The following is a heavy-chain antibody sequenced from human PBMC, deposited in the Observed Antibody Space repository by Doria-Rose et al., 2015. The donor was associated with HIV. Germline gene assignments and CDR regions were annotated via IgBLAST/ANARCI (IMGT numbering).Heavy chain of an antibody. CDR2: INAGNGDT. Sequence: QVQLVESGAEVKRPGASVKVSCKASGYTFTTYASHWVRQGPGQRLEWMGWINAGNGDTKYSQKFQGRVTITTDTSANTTYMELSSLTSEDTAVYYCARGSVVSHPSDIWGQGTMITVSS. V-gene: IGHV1-3*01. CDR3: ARGSVVSHPSDI. CDR1: GYTFTTYA. J-gene: IGHJ3*02.